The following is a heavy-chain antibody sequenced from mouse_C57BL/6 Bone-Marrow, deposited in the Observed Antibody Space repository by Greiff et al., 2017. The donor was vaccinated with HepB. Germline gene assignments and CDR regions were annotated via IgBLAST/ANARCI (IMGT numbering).Heavy chain of an antibody. CDR1: GYTFTSYT. D-gene: IGHD2-3*01. J-gene: IGHJ2*01. CDR2: INPSSGYT. Sequence: QVQLKESGAELARPGASVKMSCKASGYTFTSYTMHWVKQRPGQGLEWIGYINPSSGYTKYNQKFKDKATLTADKSSSTAYMQLSSLTSEDSAVYYGARGGEDGYPHFDYWGQGTTLTVSS. CDR3: ARGGEDGYPHFDY. V-gene: IGHV1-4*01.